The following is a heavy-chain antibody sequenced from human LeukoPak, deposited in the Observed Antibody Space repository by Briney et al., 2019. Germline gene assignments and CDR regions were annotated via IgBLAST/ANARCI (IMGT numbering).Heavy chain of an antibody. D-gene: IGHD2-15*01. Sequence: PSETLSLTCIVSGGSISGYYWSWIRQPAGKGLEWIGHMDTSGHTNYNSSLMSRVTMSVDTSKNQFSLRLTSVTAADTAVYYCARHWSHSVAQFGRSYWFDPWGQGTLVIVSS. CDR2: MDTSGHT. CDR1: GGSISGYY. V-gene: IGHV4-4*07. CDR3: ARHWSHSVAQFGRSYWFDP. J-gene: IGHJ5*02.